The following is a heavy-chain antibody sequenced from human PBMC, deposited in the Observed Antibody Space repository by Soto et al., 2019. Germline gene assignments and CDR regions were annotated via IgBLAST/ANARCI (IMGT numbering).Heavy chain of an antibody. CDR2: ISYDGSNK. J-gene: IGHJ4*02. CDR3: AQRWEFDY. CDR1: GFTFSSYG. V-gene: IGHV3-30*03. Sequence: QVQLVESGGGVVQPGRSLRLSCAASGFTFSSYGMHWVRQAPGKGLEWVAVISYDGSNKYYADSVKGRFTISRDNSKNTPYLQMNSLRAEDTAVYYCAQRWEFDYWGQGTLVTVSS. D-gene: IGHD1-26*01.